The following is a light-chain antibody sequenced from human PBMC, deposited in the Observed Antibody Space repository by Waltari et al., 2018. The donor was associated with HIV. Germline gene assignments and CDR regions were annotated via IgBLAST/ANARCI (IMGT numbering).Light chain of an antibody. V-gene: IGLV4-69*01. CDR2: VNSDGSH. Sequence: QVVLTQSPSASASLGASVKLTCTLSSGHSNYAIAWHQQQSEKGPRDWMTVNSDGSHNKGDGIPERFSGSSSGAERYLTISRLQSEDEADYYCLTWDTGIGVFGGGTKLTVL. CDR1: SGHSNYA. J-gene: IGLJ3*02. CDR3: LTWDTGIGV.